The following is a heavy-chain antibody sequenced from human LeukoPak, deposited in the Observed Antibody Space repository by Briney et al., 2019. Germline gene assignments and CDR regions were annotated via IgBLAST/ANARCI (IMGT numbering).Heavy chain of an antibody. CDR2: VNPNSGNT. CDR1: GYTFTSYD. CDR3: ARGYDILTGYYRY. Sequence: ASVKVSCKASGYTFTSYDINWVRQATGQGLEWMGWVNPNSGNTGYAQKFQGRVTMTRNTSISTAYMELSSLRSEDTAVYYCARGYDILTGYYRYWGQGTLVTVSS. D-gene: IGHD3-9*01. V-gene: IGHV1-8*01. J-gene: IGHJ4*02.